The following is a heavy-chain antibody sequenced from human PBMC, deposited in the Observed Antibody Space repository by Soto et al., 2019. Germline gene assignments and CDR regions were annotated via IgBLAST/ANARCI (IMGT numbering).Heavy chain of an antibody. CDR1: GFTFDDYA. Sequence: EVQLVESGGGLVQPGRSLRLSCAASGFTFDDYAMHWVRQAPGKGLEWVSGIGTAGDTYYPGSVKGRFTISRENAKNSLYLQMNSLRAGDTAVYYCARAGRYSSGWYYYYGIDVWGQGTTVTVSS. CDR2: IGTAGDT. V-gene: IGHV3-13*01. CDR3: ARAGRYSSGWYYYYGIDV. J-gene: IGHJ6*02. D-gene: IGHD6-19*01.